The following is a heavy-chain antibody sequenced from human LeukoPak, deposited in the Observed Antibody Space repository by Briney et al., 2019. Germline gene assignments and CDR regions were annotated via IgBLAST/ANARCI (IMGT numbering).Heavy chain of an antibody. CDR3: ARDGNYYDNSGYYFSAFDI. J-gene: IGHJ3*02. CDR1: GGSFSGYY. Sequence: PSETLSLTCAVYGGSFSGYYWSWIRQPPGKGLEWIGEINHSGSTNYNPSLKSRVTISVDTSKNQFSLKLSSVTAADTAVYYCARDGNYYDNSGYYFSAFDIWGQGTMVTVSS. D-gene: IGHD3-22*01. V-gene: IGHV4-34*01. CDR2: INHSGST.